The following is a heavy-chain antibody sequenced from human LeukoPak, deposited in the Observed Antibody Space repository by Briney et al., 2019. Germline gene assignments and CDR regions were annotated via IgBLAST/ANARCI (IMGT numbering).Heavy chain of an antibody. CDR2: ILYDGSNK. V-gene: IGHV3-30*18. D-gene: IGHD2-21*02. CDR3: AKDHEPYCGGDCFNGDY. J-gene: IGHJ4*02. CDR1: GFTFSTCG. Sequence: PGRSLRLSCAASGFTFSTCGMHWVRQAPGKGLEWVAVILYDGSNKYYADSVKGRFTISRDNSKNTLYLQMNSLRAEDTAVYYCAKDHEPYCGGDCFNGDYWGQGTLVTVSS.